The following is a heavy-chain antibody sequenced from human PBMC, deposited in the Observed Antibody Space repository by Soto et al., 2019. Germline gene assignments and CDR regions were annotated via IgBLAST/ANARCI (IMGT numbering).Heavy chain of an antibody. CDR1: GFTFSNYC. V-gene: IGHV3-23*01. D-gene: IGHD6-13*01. CDR3: AKGQIAAADYYYGMDV. J-gene: IGHJ6*02. Sequence: GGSLIVSCTVSGFTFSNYCSSLVLQAPGKGLEWVSAISGSGGSTYYADSVKGRFTISRDNSKNTLYLQMNSLRAEDTAVYYCAKGQIAAADYYYGMDVWGQGTTVTVSS. CDR2: ISGSGGST.